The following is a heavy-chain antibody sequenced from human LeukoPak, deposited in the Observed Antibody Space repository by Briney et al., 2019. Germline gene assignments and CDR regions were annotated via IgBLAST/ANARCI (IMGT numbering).Heavy chain of an antibody. Sequence: SETLSLTCTVSGYSISSGYYWGWIRQPPGKGLEWIGSIYHSGSTYYNPSLKSRVTISVDTSKNQFSLKLSSVTAADTAVYYCARLRFLYYYGSGMLAFDIWGQGTMVTVSS. CDR3: ARLRFLYYYGSGMLAFDI. CDR1: GYSISSGYY. CDR2: IYHSGST. J-gene: IGHJ3*02. V-gene: IGHV4-38-2*02. D-gene: IGHD3-10*01.